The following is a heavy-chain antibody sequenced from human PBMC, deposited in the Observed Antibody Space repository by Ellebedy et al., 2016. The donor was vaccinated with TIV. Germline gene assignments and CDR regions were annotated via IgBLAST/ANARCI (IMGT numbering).Heavy chain of an antibody. J-gene: IGHJ4*02. CDR3: ARDGGSYSDFDY. CDR1: GYTFTSYD. CDR2: NNPNSGGT. V-gene: IGHV1-2*04. Sequence: AASVKVSCKASGYTFTSYDINWVRQATGQGLEWMGWNNPNSGGTNYAQKFQGWVTMTRDTSISTAYMELSRLRSDNTAVYYCARDGGSYSDFDYWGQGTLVTVSS. D-gene: IGHD1-26*01.